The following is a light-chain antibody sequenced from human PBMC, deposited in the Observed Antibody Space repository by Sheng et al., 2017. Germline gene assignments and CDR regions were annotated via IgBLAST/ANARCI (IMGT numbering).Light chain of an antibody. V-gene: IGKV1-39*01. J-gene: IGKJ1*01. CDR3: QQHYRTPPWT. CDR2: GSS. Sequence: DIQMTQSPSSLSASVGDRVTITCRASQSISSYLSWYRQRPGQAPSLLIYGSSMLQRGVPSRFSGSGSGTDFTLTISSLQPEDFATYYCQQHYRTPPWTFGQGTEGGNET. CDR1: QSISSY.